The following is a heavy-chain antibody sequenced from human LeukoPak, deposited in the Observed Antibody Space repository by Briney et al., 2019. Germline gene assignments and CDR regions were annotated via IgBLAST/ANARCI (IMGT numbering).Heavy chain of an antibody. Sequence: PSETLSLTCAVYGGSFSGYYWSWIRQPPGKGLEWIGEINHSGSTNYNPSLKSRVTISVDTSKNQFSLKLSSVTAADTAVYYCARLRGFVVVPAARGRHYYYMDVWGKGTTVTVSS. J-gene: IGHJ6*03. CDR2: INHSGST. D-gene: IGHD2-2*01. CDR1: GGSFSGYY. CDR3: ARLRGFVVVPAARGRHYYYMDV. V-gene: IGHV4-34*01.